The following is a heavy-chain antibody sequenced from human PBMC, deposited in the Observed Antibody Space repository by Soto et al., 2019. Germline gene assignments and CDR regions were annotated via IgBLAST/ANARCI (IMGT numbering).Heavy chain of an antibody. J-gene: IGHJ4*02. CDR3: TTKWELHSALDY. Sequence: PGGSLRLSCAASGFTFSNAWMSWVRQAPGKGLEWVGRIKSKTDGGTTDYAAPVKGRFTISRDDSKNTLYLQMNSLKTEDTAVYYCTTKWELHSALDYWGQGTLVTVSS. D-gene: IGHD1-26*01. V-gene: IGHV3-15*01. CDR2: IKSKTDGGTT. CDR1: GFTFSNAW.